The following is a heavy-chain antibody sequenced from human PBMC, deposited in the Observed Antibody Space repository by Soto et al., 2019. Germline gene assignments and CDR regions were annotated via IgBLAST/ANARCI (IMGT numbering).Heavy chain of an antibody. J-gene: IGHJ6*02. CDR3: AKDMGSGDCISTSCYYYYGMDV. CDR2: ISYDGSNK. Sequence: GGSLRLSCAASGFTFSSYGMHWVRQAPGKGLEWVAVISYDGSNKYYADSVKGRFTISRDNSKNTLYLQMNSLRAEDTAVYYCAKDMGSGDCISTSCYYYYGMDVWGQGTTVTVSS. V-gene: IGHV3-30*18. D-gene: IGHD2-2*01. CDR1: GFTFSSYG.